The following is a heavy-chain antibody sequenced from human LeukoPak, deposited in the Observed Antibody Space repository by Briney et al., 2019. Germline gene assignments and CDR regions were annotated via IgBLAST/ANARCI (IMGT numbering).Heavy chain of an antibody. V-gene: IGHV4-39*07. CDR1: GGSISSSSYY. D-gene: IGHD2-15*01. CDR2: IYYSGST. Sequence: PSETLSPTCTVSGGSISSSSYYWGWIRQPPGKGLEWIGSIYYSGSTYYNPSLKSRVTISVDTSKNQFSLKLSSVTAADTAVYYCARARKSYCSGGSCYLGAPFDYWGQGTLVTVSS. CDR3: ARARKSYCSGGSCYLGAPFDY. J-gene: IGHJ4*02.